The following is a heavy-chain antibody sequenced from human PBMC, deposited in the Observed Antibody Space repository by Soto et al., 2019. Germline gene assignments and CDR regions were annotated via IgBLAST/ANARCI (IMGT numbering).Heavy chain of an antibody. CDR1: GFTFSDYY. CDR3: ARGNRRYYYGMDV. J-gene: IGHJ6*02. CDR2: ISSSGSTI. Sequence: GGSRSLSCAASGFTFSDYYMGWIRQAPGKGLEWVSYISSSGSTIYYADSVKGRFTISRDNAKNSLYLQMNSLRAEDTAVYYCARGNRRYYYGMDVWGQGTTVTVSS. V-gene: IGHV3-11*01.